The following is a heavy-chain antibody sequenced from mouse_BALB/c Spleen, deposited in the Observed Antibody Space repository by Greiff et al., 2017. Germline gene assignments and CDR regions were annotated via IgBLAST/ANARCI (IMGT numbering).Heavy chain of an antibody. CDR1: GYTFTSYV. Sequence: EVQLVESGPELVKPGASVKMSCKASGYTFTSYVMHWVKQKPGQGLEWIGYINPYNDGTKYNEKFKGKATLTSDKSSSTAYMELSSLTSEDSAVYYCASIYYDYDVDYWGQGTTLTVSS. CDR3: ASIYYDYDVDY. D-gene: IGHD2-4*01. CDR2: INPYNDGT. J-gene: IGHJ2*01. V-gene: IGHV1-14*01.